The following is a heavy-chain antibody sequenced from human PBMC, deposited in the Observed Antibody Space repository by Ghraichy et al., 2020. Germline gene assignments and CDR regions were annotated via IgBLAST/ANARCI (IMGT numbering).Heavy chain of an antibody. CDR1: GYTFTRYG. V-gene: IGHV1-18*01. CDR3: ARDRGYSYGQGGYSDYFYYFDY. D-gene: IGHD5-18*01. Sequence: ASVKVSCKASGYTFTRYGISWVRQAPGQGLEWMGWISVYNGNTNYAQNLQGRVTMTTDTSTSTAYMELRSLRSDDTAVYYCARDRGYSYGQGGYSDYFYYFDYWGQGTLVTVSS. CDR2: ISVYNGNT. J-gene: IGHJ4*02.